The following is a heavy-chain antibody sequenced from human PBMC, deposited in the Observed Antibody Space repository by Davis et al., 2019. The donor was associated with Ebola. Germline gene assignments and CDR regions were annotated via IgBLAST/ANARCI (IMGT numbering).Heavy chain of an antibody. CDR2: ISYDGSNE. J-gene: IGHJ4*02. V-gene: IGHV3-30*04. Sequence: GESLKISCAASGFIFTSYAMHWVRQAPGKGLEWVGVISYDGSNEHYADSVKGRFTISRDNSKHTLYLQMTSLRSEDTAVYYCAGDATTLAAAGYFDNWGQGTLVTVSS. CDR1: GFIFTSYA. D-gene: IGHD6-13*01. CDR3: AGDATTLAAAGYFDN.